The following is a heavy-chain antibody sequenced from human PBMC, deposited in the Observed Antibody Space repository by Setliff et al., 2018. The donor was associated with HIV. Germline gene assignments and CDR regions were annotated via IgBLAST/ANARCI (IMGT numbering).Heavy chain of an antibody. V-gene: IGHV1-2*02. Sequence: ASVKVSCKASGYTFTGYYLHWVRQAPGQGLEWMGWINPNSGDTNYAQRFRGRVTMTRDTSISTAYMELSRLRSDDTAVFYCARAPGPPWIQLWLTYFDYWGRGTLGTVS. CDR2: INPNSGDT. J-gene: IGHJ4*02. CDR1: GYTFTGYY. D-gene: IGHD5-18*01. CDR3: ARAPGPPWIQLWLTYFDY.